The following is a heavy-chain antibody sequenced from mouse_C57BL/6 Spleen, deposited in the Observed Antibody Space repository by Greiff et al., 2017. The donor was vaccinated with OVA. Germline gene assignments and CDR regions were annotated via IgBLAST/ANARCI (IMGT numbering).Heavy chain of an antibody. D-gene: IGHD1-1*01. Sequence: VQLQQPGAELVKPGASVKMSCKASGYTFTSYWITWVKQRPGQGLEWIGDIYPGSGSTNYNEKFKSKATLTVDTSSSTAYMQLSSLTSEDSAVDACAREPTVVAPIDYWGQGTTLTVSS. CDR1: GYTFTSYW. CDR2: IYPGSGST. J-gene: IGHJ2*01. V-gene: IGHV1-55*01. CDR3: AREPTVVAPIDY.